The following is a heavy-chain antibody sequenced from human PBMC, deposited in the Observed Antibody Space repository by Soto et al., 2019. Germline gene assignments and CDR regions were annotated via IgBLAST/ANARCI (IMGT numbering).Heavy chain of an antibody. V-gene: IGHV6-1*01. J-gene: IGHJ4*02. CDR3: ARGDNSGWSRGGFDY. CDR1: GDSVSSNSAA. Sequence: PSQTLSLTCAISGDSVSSNSAAWNWIRQSPSRGLEWLGRTYYRSKWYRDYAVSVKSRITINPDTSKNQFPLQLHSVTPEDTAVYYCARGDNSGWSRGGFDYWGQGTLVTVSS. CDR2: TYYRSKWYR. D-gene: IGHD6-19*01.